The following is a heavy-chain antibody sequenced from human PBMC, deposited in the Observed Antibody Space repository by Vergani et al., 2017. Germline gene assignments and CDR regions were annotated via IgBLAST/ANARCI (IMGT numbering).Heavy chain of an antibody. CDR2: IRYDGSNK. Sequence: QVQLVESGGGVVQPGGSLRLSCAASGFTFSRYGMHWVRQAPGQGLEGVAFIRYDGSNKHYANSVKGRFTISRDNSKNTLYLQMNSLRAEDTAVYYCAKVASYYYDSSGYDEYFQHWGQGTLVTVSS. J-gene: IGHJ1*01. V-gene: IGHV3-30*02. CDR1: GFTFSRYG. D-gene: IGHD3-22*01. CDR3: AKVASYYYDSSGYDEYFQH.